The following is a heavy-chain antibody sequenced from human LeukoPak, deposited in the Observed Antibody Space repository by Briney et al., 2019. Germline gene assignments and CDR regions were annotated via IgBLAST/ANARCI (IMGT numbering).Heavy chain of an antibody. D-gene: IGHD2-2*02. CDR2: ISSTGIAT. J-gene: IGHJ5*02. CDR3: AKEADGVPPGKPLNWFDP. V-gene: IGHV3-23*01. CDR1: GFTFSNYA. Sequence: GGSLRLSYATSGFTFSNYAMSWVREAPGKGLEWVSAISSTGIATYYADSVKGRFTISRDKSRNTLYLQMSGLRAEDTAVYYCAKEADGVPPGKPLNWFDPRGQGTLVTVSS.